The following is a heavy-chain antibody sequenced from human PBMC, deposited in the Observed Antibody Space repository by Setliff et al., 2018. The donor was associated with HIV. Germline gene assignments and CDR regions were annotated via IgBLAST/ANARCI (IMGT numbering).Heavy chain of an antibody. CDR3: TIDYGDYEGWFDP. J-gene: IGHJ5*02. CDR1: GYTFIAYG. D-gene: IGHD4-17*01. Sequence: ASVKVSCKASGYTFIAYGISWVRRAPGQGLEWMGWINPNSGGTNYAQKLQGRVTLTTDTSTSTAYMELRSLRSDDTAVYYCTIDYGDYEGWFDPWGQGTLVTVSS. V-gene: IGHV1-18*01. CDR2: INPNSGGT.